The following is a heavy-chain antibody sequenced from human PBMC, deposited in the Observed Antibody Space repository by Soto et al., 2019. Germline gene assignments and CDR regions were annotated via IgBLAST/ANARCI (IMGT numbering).Heavy chain of an antibody. D-gene: IGHD3-10*01. V-gene: IGHV3-48*03. CDR1: GFTFSSYE. J-gene: IGHJ6*02. CDR3: ARAPLGGWLIGSGTYGYGMDV. Sequence: MQLVESGGGLVQPGGSLRLSCAASGFTFSSYEMNWVRQAPGKGLEWVSYISSSGTTIYYADSVKGRFTISRDNAKNSLFLQMNSLRAEDTAVYYCARAPLGGWLIGSGTYGYGMDVWGHGTTVTVSS. CDR2: ISSSGTTI.